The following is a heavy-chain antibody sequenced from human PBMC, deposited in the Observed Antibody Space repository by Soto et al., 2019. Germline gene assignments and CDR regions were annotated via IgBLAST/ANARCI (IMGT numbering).Heavy chain of an antibody. V-gene: IGHV4-39*01. D-gene: IGHD2-2*01. CDR2: IDYNGVT. J-gene: IGHJ4*02. CDR3: GRVMIGTSRHTDSDY. CDR1: GASISSRDYY. Sequence: SETLSLTCSVSGASISSRDYYWGWIRQTPGKGLEWIGNIDYNGVTYYNPSLKSRVTVSIDTSKNQFSLKVASVTAADTAIYYCGRVMIGTSRHTDSDYWGQGTQVTV.